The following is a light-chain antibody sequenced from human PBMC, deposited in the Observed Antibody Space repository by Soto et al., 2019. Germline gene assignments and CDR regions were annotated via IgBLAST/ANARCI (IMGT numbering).Light chain of an antibody. CDR2: AAS. CDR1: QNINSY. V-gene: IGKV1-39*01. J-gene: IGKJ2*01. Sequence: DVQLTQSPSSLSASVGDRVTITCRASQNINSYLNWYQQRPGTAPKFLIYAASSLQSGVPSRFSGSESWTDFTLIISGLQPEDYGFYFYQQTFNTPHTFGHGTKLDI. CDR3: QQTFNTPHT.